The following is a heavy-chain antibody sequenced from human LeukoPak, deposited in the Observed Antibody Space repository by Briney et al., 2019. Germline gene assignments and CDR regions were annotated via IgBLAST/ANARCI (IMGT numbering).Heavy chain of an antibody. CDR3: ARSGRSGWYRGYYFDY. J-gene: IGHJ4*02. CDR2: IRYDGSNK. D-gene: IGHD6-19*01. V-gene: IGHV3-30*02. CDR1: GFTFSSYG. Sequence: PGGSLRLSCAASGFTFSSYGMHWVRQAPGKGLEWVAFIRYDGSNKYYADSVKGRFTISRDNSKNTLYLQMNSLRAEDTAVYYCARSGRSGWYRGYYFDYWGQGTLVTVSS.